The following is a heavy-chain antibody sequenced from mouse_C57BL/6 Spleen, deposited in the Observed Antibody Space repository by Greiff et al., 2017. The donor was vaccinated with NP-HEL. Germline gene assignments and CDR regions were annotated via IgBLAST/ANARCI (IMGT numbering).Heavy chain of an antibody. J-gene: IGHJ3*01. CDR2: INPNNGGT. D-gene: IGHD2-4*01. V-gene: IGHV1-26*01. Sequence: EVQLQQSGPELVKPGASVKISCKASGYTFTDYYINWVKQSHGKSLEWIGDINPNNGGTSYNQKFKGKATLTVDKSSNTAYMQLRSLTSEDSAVYYCARGDDYDPFAYWGQGTLVTVSA. CDR1: GYTFTDYY. CDR3: ARGDDYDPFAY.